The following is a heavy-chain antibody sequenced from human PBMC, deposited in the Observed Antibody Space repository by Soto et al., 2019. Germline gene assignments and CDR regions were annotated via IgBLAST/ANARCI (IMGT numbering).Heavy chain of an antibody. CDR3: ATGDRQMFDP. V-gene: IGHV4-30-4*01. J-gene: IGHJ5*02. Sequence: QVQLQESGPGLVKPSQTLSLTCTVSGGSISRGDYYWSWISQPPGKGLEWIGYIYYSGSTYYNPSLNSRVTIPVDASKNQFSLKLSSVTAADTAGYHCATGDRQMFDPWGQGTLVTVSS. CDR2: IYYSGST. D-gene: IGHD3-10*01. CDR1: GGSISRGDYY.